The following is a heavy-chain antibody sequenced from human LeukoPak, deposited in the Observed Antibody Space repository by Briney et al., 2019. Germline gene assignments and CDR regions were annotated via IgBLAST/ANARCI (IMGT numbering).Heavy chain of an antibody. Sequence: PGRSLRPSCAASGFTFSSYSMNWVRQAPGKGLEWVSYISSSSSNIYYADSVKGRFTISRDNAKNSLYLQMNSLRAEDTAVYYCATHYYDILTGYVDYWGQGTLVTVSS. CDR3: ATHYYDILTGYVDY. V-gene: IGHV3-21*01. D-gene: IGHD3-9*01. J-gene: IGHJ4*02. CDR2: ISSSSSNI. CDR1: GFTFSSYS.